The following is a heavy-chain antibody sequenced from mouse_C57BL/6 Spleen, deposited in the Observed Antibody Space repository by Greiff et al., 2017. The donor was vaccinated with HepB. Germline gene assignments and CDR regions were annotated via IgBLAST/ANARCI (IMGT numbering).Heavy chain of an antibody. CDR3: ARRLFDY. V-gene: IGHV1-82*01. Sequence: VQLQQSGPELVKPGASVKISCKASGYAFSSSWMNWVKQRPGKGLEWIGRIYPGDGDTNYNGKFKGKATLTADKSSSTAYMQLSSLTSEDSAVYCCARRLFDYWGQGTTLTVSS. J-gene: IGHJ2*01. CDR1: GYAFSSSW. CDR2: IYPGDGDT.